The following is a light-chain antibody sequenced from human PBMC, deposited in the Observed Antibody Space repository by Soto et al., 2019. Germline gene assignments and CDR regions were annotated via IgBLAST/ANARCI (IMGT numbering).Light chain of an antibody. CDR1: STDFVGYNR. J-gene: IGLJ1*01. CDR2: EVS. CDR3: SLYTSDNAYV. Sequence: QSVLTQPPSVSGSPGQSVTISCTGTSTDFVGYNRVSWYQQPPGTAPKLMIYEVSKRPSGVPDRFSGSKSGNTASLTISGLQAADEADYYCSLYTSDNAYVFGTGIKVAVL. V-gene: IGLV2-18*01.